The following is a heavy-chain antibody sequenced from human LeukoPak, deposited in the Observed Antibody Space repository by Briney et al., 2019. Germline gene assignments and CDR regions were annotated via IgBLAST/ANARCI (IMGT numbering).Heavy chain of an antibody. D-gene: IGHD2-15*01. CDR1: GFTFNTHW. CDR3: ANLRGRGAYACSGASCYSY. J-gene: IGHJ4*02. Sequence: PGGSLRLSCAASGFTFNTHWMHWVRQAPGKGLVWVSRINTDGSTTNYADSVKGRFTISRDNSKNTLFLQMNSLRVEDTAVYYCANLRGRGAYACSGASCYSYWGQGTLVTVSP. CDR2: INTDGSTT. V-gene: IGHV3-74*01.